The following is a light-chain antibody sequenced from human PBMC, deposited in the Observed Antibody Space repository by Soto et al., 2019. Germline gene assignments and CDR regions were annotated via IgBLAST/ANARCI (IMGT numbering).Light chain of an antibody. CDR2: AAS. Sequence: DIQMTQSPASVSASVGDRVTITCRASQDISSWLAWYQHKPGKAPSLLIYAASSLQSGVPSRFRGSGSGTDFALTIAGLESEYFATYYCQQANSFPLTVGGGTKVEIK. J-gene: IGKJ4*01. CDR3: QQANSFPLT. V-gene: IGKV1D-12*01. CDR1: QDISSW.